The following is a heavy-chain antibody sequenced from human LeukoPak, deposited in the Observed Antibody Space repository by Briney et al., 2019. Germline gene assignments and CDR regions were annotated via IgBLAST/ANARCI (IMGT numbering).Heavy chain of an antibody. CDR1: GGSFSGNY. CDR3: AREGDGDHAALDY. J-gene: IGHJ4*02. V-gene: IGHV4-59*01. CDR2: IHYSGST. Sequence: SETLSLTCTVSGGSFSGNYWIWIRQPPGKGLEWIGYIHYSGSTNYNPSLKSRVTISIETSKNQFSLKLGSVTAADTAVYYCAREGDGDHAALDYWGQGTLVTVSS. D-gene: IGHD4-17*01.